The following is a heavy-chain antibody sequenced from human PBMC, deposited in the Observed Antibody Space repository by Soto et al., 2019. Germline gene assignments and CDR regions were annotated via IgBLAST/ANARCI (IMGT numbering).Heavy chain of an antibody. J-gene: IGHJ6*02. V-gene: IGHV1-69*12. D-gene: IGHD2-21*01. CDR1: GDTLTNHA. CDR3: AQAIAVMGHYDMSV. Sequence: QVHLVQSGAEEKKAGSSVKVSCKASGDTLTNHAVSWVRQAPGQGLEWMGGITPIYDTTNIAQKFHGRLTSSADESSGTVYMELQSLTSGDTAVYYCAQAIAVMGHYDMSVWGQGTTVIVSS. CDR2: ITPIYDTT.